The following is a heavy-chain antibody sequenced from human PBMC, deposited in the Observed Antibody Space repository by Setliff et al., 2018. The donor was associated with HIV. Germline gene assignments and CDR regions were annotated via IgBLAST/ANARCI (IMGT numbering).Heavy chain of an antibody. CDR3: ARGGDYYCLDY. V-gene: IGHV1-8*01. J-gene: IGHJ4*02. CDR2: MNPNSGST. CDR1: GYDFNGHD. D-gene: IGHD3-22*01. Sequence: ASVKVSCKTSGYDFNGHDISWVRQATGQGLEWIGWMNPNSGSTGFAQKFQGRVTLTRDITIYTAYMELSSLTSEDTAVYYCARGGDYYCLDYWGLGTLVTVSS.